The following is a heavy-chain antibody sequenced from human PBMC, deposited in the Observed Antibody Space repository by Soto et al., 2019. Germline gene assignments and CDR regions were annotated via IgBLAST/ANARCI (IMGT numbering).Heavy chain of an antibody. J-gene: IGHJ6*02. CDR1: GYTFTSYG. V-gene: IGHV1-18*01. CDR3: ARDSRYYDSSGYYYYYGMDV. D-gene: IGHD3-22*01. Sequence: ASVMVSCKASGYTFTSYGIIWVRQAPGQGLEWMGWISGYNGNTNYAQKLQGRVTMTTDTSTSTAYMELRSLRSDDTAVYYCARDSRYYDSSGYYYYYGMDVWGQGTTVTVSS. CDR2: ISGYNGNT.